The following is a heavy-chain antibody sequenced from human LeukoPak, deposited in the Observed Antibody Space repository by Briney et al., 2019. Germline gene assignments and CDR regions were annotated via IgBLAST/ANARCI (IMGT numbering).Heavy chain of an antibody. CDR2: IKEDGSET. D-gene: IGHD3-3*01. V-gene: IGHV3-7*01. Sequence: GGSLRLSCAASGFTFKKYWMNWVRQVPGKGLECLANIKEDGSETYYADSVKGRFTISRDNAKNSVFLQMNSLRAEDTAVYYCARPGEPTIFGVLYDAFDIWGQGTMVTVSS. CDR3: ARPGEPTIFGVLYDAFDI. CDR1: GFTFKKYW. J-gene: IGHJ3*02.